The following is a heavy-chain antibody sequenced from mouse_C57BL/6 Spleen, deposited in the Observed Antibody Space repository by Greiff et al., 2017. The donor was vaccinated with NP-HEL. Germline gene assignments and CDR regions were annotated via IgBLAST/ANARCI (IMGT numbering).Heavy chain of an antibody. D-gene: IGHD2-14*01. CDR3: AREEVLYWYFDV. Sequence: VQLQQSGAELVKPGASVKISCKASGYAFSSYWMNWVKQRPGKGLEWIGQIYPGDGDTNYNGKFKGKATLTADKSSSTAYMQLSSLTSEDSAVYFCAREEVLYWYFDVWGTGTTVTVSS. CDR1: GYAFSSYW. CDR2: IYPGDGDT. V-gene: IGHV1-80*01. J-gene: IGHJ1*03.